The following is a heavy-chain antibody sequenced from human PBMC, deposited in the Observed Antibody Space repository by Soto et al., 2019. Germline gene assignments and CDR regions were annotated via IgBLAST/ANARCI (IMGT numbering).Heavy chain of an antibody. J-gene: IGHJ5*02. CDR1: GGTFSSYA. Sequence: ASVKVSCKASGGTFSSYAISWVRQAPGQGLEWMGGIIPIFGTANYAQEFQGRVTITADESTSTAYMELSSLRSEDTAVYYCARSPPQITIFGVGKQVPWFDPWGQGTLVTVSS. CDR3: ARSPPQITIFGVGKQVPWFDP. D-gene: IGHD3-3*01. V-gene: IGHV1-69*13. CDR2: IIPIFGTA.